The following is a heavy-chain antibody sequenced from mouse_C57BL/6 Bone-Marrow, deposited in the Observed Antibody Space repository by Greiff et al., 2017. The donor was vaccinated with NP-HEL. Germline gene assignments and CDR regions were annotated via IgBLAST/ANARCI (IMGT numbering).Heavy chain of an antibody. V-gene: IGHV5-6*01. CDR3: ANYGSSHWYFDV. CDR2: ISSGGSYT. D-gene: IGHD1-1*01. Sequence: EVTVVESGGDLVKPGGSLKLSCAASGFTFSSYGMSWVRQTPDKRLEWVATISSGGSYTYYPDSVKGRFTISRDNAKNTLYLQRSSLKAEDTAMYYCANYGSSHWYFDVWGTGTTVTVSS. J-gene: IGHJ1*03. CDR1: GFTFSSYG.